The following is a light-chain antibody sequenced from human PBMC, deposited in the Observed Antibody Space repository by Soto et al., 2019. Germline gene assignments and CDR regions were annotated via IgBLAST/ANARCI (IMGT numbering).Light chain of an antibody. CDR1: QSISSY. CDR2: AAS. CDR3: QQSYSNPGT. J-gene: IGKJ5*01. Sequence: DIQLTQSPSSLSASVGDRVTITCRASQSISSYLNWYQQKPGKAPKLLIYAASSLQSGVPSRFSGSGSGTDFTLTISSLQPEDFETYYCQQSYSNPGTFGQGTRLEIK. V-gene: IGKV1-39*01.